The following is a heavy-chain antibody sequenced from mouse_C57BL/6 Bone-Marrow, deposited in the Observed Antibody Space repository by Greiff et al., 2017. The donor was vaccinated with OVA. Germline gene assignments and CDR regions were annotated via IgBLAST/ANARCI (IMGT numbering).Heavy chain of an antibody. V-gene: IGHV1-61*01. CDR3: ARSEDYQKGLDY. D-gene: IGHD2-4*01. CDR1: GYTFTSYW. CDR2: IYPSDSET. J-gene: IGHJ2*01. Sequence: QVQLQQPGAELVRPGSSVKLSCKASGYTFTSYWMDWVTQRPGQGLEWIGNIYPSDSETHYNQKFKDKATLTVDKSSSTAYMPLSRLTSEDSAFYDCARSEDYQKGLDYWGQGTTLTVSS.